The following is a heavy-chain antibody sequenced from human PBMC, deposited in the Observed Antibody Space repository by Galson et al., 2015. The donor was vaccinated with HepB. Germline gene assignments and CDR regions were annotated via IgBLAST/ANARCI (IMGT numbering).Heavy chain of an antibody. V-gene: IGHV2-26*01. CDR3: ARIPGYSHLYNWFDP. D-gene: IGHD6-13*01. CDR2: IFSNDEK. J-gene: IGHJ5*02. CDR1: GFSLSNARMG. Sequence: PALVKPTQTLTLTSTVSGFSLSNARMGVSWIRQPPGKALEWLAHIFSNDEKSYSTSLKSRLTISKDTSKSQVVLTMTNMDPVDTATYYCARIPGYSHLYNWFDPWGQGTLVTVSS.